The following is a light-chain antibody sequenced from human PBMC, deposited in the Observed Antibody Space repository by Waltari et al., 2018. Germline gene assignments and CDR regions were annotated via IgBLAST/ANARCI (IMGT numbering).Light chain of an antibody. Sequence: QSALTQPASVFGSPGQSITSSCTGTISHVGTYNLVSWYKQHPGKAPKLIIYEATKRPSGVSHRFSGSKSGNTASLTISGLQAEDEADYYCCSYAGRRVFGGGTKLTVL. V-gene: IGLV2-23*01. J-gene: IGLJ2*01. CDR1: ISHVGTYNL. CDR3: CSYAGRRV. CDR2: EAT.